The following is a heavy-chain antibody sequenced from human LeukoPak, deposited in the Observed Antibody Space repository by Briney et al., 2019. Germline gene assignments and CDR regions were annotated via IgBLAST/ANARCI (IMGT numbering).Heavy chain of an antibody. CDR2: INPNSGGT. Sequence: ASVKVSCKASGYTFTGYYMHWVRQAPGQGLEWMGWINPNSGGTNYAQKFQGRVTMTRDTSISTAYMELSRLRSDDTAVYYCARAAGDPTMVRGVIITCYGMDVWGQGTTVTVSS. CDR1: GYTFTGYY. V-gene: IGHV1-2*02. CDR3: ARAAGDPTMVRGVIITCYGMDV. D-gene: IGHD3-10*01. J-gene: IGHJ6*02.